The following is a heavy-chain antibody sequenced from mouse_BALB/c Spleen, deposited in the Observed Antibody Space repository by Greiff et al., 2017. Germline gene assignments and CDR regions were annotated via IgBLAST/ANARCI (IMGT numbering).Heavy chain of an antibody. V-gene: IGHV7-3*02. D-gene: IGHD2-14*01. Sequence: DVQLVESGGGLVQPGGSLRLSCATSGFTFTDYYMSWVRQPPGKALEWLGFIRNKANGYTTEYSASVKGRFTISRDNSQSILYLQMNTLRAEDSATYYCARDMSGYGWYFDVWGAGTTVTVSS. CDR1: GFTFTDYY. CDR2: IRNKANGYTT. CDR3: ARDMSGYGWYFDV. J-gene: IGHJ1*01.